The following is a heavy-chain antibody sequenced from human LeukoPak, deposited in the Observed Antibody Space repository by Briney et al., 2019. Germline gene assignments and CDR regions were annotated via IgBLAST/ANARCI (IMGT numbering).Heavy chain of an antibody. J-gene: IGHJ4*02. D-gene: IGHD5-18*01. CDR2: IIPIFGTA. V-gene: IGHV1-69*05. CDR3: ARERAAMVNGYFDY. CDR1: GGTFSSYA. Sequence: ASAKVSCKASGGTFSSYAISWVRQAPGQGLEWMGGIIPIFGTANYAQKFQGRVTITTDESTSTAYMELSSLRSEDTAVYYCARERAAMVNGYFDYWGQGTLVTVSS.